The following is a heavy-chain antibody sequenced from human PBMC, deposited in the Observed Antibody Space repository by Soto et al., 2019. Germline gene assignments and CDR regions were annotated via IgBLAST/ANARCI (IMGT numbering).Heavy chain of an antibody. CDR3: DGMGGTAMVFYDSSSGMAV. CDR1: GFSLSNARMG. D-gene: IGHD5-18*01. J-gene: IGHJ6*04. CDR2: IFSNDEK. Sequence: QVTLKESGPVLVKPTETLTLTCTVSGFSLSNARMGVSWIRQPPGKALEWLAHIFSNDEKSYSTSLKSRLTTSKETPKSKGVFTMTNMDPVATATYYCDGMGGTAMVFYDSSSGMAVWGKGTTVTVS. V-gene: IGHV2-26*01.